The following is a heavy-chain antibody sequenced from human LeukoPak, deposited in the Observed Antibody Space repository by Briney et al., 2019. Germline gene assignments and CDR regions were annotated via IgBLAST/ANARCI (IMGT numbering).Heavy chain of an antibody. J-gene: IGHJ4*02. V-gene: IGHV1-18*01. D-gene: IGHD1-26*01. CDR1: GYRFTSYG. CDR2: VSTYNDKK. CDR3: ARHSGSYAFDY. Sequence: ASVKVFCKTSGYRFTSYGISWVRQAPGQGLEWMGWVSTYNDKKDYAQKFQGRVIMTTDTSTTTAYMELRSLRSDDTAVYYCARHSGSYAFDYWGQGTLVTVSS.